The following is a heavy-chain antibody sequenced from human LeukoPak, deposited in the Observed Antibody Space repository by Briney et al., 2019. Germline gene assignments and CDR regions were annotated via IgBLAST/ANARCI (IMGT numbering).Heavy chain of an antibody. CDR1: GYTFTGYY. V-gene: IGHV1-2*02. CDR3: WVVITHDAFDI. J-gene: IGHJ3*02. Sequence: ASVKVSCKASGYTFTGYYMHWVRQAPGQGLEWMGWINPNSGGTNYAQKFQGRVTMTRDTSIGTAYMELSRLRSDDTAVYYCWVVITHDAFDICGQGTMVTVSS. D-gene: IGHD3-22*01. CDR2: INPNSGGT.